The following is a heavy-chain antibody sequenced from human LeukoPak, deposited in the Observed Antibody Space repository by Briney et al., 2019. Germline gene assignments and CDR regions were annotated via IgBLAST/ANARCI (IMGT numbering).Heavy chain of an antibody. J-gene: IGHJ4*02. CDR3: ARGAKWAYYFDY. D-gene: IGHD1-26*01. V-gene: IGHV3-74*01. CDR1: GFIFSKYA. Sequence: GGSLRLSCAASGFIFSKYAMSWVRQVPGRGLEWVSRINGDESSTNYADSVKGRFTISRDNAKDTLYLHMNSLTAEDTAVYYCARGAKWAYYFDYWGQGTLVTVSS. CDR2: INGDESST.